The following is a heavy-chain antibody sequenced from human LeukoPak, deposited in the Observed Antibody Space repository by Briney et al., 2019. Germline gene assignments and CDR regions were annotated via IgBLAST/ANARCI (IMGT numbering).Heavy chain of an antibody. J-gene: IGHJ4*02. CDR3: ARDLGPVDTAMR. D-gene: IGHD5-18*01. CDR1: GFTLNTRT. V-gene: IGHV3-21*01. Sequence: GGSLRLSCAASGFTLNTRTMHWVRQAPGKGLEWVSSISSSSTYIYYADSVKGRFTISRDNAKNSLYLQMNSLRAEDTAVYYCARDLGPVDTAMRWGQGTLVTVSS. CDR2: ISSSSTYI.